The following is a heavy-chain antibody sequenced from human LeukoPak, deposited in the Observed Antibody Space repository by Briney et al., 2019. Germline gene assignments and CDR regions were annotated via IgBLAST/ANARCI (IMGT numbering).Heavy chain of an antibody. D-gene: IGHD3-16*01. CDR2: IVVGSGNT. CDR3: AAGTGGDSSFDY. J-gene: IGHJ4*02. Sequence: SVKVSCKASGFTFASSAMQWVRQARGQRLEWIGWIVVGSGNTNYAQKFQERVTITRDMSTSTAYMELSSLRSEDTAVYYCAAGTGGDSSFDYWGQGTLVTVSS. CDR1: GFTFASSA. V-gene: IGHV1-58*02.